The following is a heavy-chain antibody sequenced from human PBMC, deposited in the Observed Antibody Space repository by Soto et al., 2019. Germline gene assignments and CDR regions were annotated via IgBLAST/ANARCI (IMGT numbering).Heavy chain of an antibody. D-gene: IGHD6-13*01. CDR3: ASGVRGSSWYSAGSTTAY. Sequence: EVQLVESGGGLVQPGGSLRLSCAASGFTFSSYDMHWVRQVTGKGLEWVSAIGAAGDTYYPDSVKGRFTISRENAKNAWYLEMNGLRAEDPAVYYCASGVRGSSWYSAGSTTAYWGQGTLFPVPS. J-gene: IGHJ4*02. CDR2: IGAAGDT. CDR1: GFTFSSYD. V-gene: IGHV3-13*01.